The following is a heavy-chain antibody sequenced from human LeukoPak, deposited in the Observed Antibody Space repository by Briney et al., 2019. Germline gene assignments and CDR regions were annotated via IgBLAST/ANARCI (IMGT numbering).Heavy chain of an antibody. CDR3: ARAEFVVVPAATNYYYYYMDV. CDR1: GGSMSTSNYY. Sequence: PSETLSLTCTVSGGSMSTSNYYWGWIRQPPGKGLEWIGNIFYSGSSYYSPSLRSRVTISLDTSRNQFSLKLNSVTAADTAVYYCARAEFVVVPAATNYYYYYMDVWGKGTTVTISS. D-gene: IGHD2-2*01. V-gene: IGHV4-39*07. CDR2: IFYSGSS. J-gene: IGHJ6*03.